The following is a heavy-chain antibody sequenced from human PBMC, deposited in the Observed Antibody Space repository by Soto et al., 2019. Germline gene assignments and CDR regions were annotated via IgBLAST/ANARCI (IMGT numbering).Heavy chain of an antibody. CDR1: GFTFSSYG. CDR3: AKAGIAVAGTSDY. Sequence: PGGSLRLSCAASGFTFSSYGMHWVRQAPGKGLEWVAVISYDGSNKYYADSVKGRFTISRDNSKNTLYLQMNSLRAEDTAVYYCAKAGIAVAGTSDYWGQGTLVTVPQ. J-gene: IGHJ4*02. V-gene: IGHV3-30*18. D-gene: IGHD6-19*01. CDR2: ISYDGSNK.